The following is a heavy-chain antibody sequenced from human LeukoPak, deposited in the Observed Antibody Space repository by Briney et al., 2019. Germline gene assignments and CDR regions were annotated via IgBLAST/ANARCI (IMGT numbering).Heavy chain of an antibody. J-gene: IGHJ5*02. D-gene: IGHD4-17*01. CDR1: GGTFNNSA. Sequence: ASVKVSCKTSGGTFNNSAISWVRQAPVQGLERLGGIMPLFGTAGYAQKFQGRVTITKDESTRTVYLELTSLTSDDTAVYYCARDVHGDYGSGWFDPWGQGTLVSVSS. CDR2: IMPLFGTA. V-gene: IGHV1-69*05. CDR3: ARDVHGDYGSGWFDP.